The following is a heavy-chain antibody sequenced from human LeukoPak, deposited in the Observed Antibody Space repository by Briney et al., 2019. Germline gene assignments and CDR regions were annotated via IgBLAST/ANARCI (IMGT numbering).Heavy chain of an antibody. CDR2: MSASSANI. J-gene: IGHJ3*01. Sequence: GRSLRLSCATSGFTFSSFAMKWVRQAPGRGLERVAGMSASSANICFAASVKGRFSISRDSSTSTLLLQMNSLRAEDTAVYYCAKVPCGGNCFYAFDVWGRGTMVVVSS. D-gene: IGHD2-21*01. CDR1: GFTFSSFA. V-gene: IGHV3-23*01. CDR3: AKVPCGGNCFYAFDV.